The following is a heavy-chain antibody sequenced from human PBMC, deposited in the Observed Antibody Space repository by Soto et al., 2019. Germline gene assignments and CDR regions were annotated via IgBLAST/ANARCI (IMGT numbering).Heavy chain of an antibody. J-gene: IGHJ2*01. V-gene: IGHV4-59*01. CDR2: IYYRGST. CDR3: ERFNWYFDL. CDR1: GGSISSYY. Sequence: QVQLQESGPGLVKPSETLSLTCTVSGGSISSYYWSWIRQPPGKGLEWIGYIYYRGSTNYNPSLKRRVTISVDTSKNQFSLKMSSVTAADMATYYCERFNWYFDLWGRGTLVTVSS.